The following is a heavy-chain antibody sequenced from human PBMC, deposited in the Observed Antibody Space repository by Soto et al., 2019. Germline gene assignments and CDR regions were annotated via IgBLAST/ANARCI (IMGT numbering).Heavy chain of an antibody. CDR2: ISPYNGHT. CDR1: GYSFTSYG. V-gene: IGHV1-18*01. J-gene: IGHJ6*02. CDR3: ARDLTIVPATHPRLENYGMDV. Sequence: ASVEVSCKASGYSFTSYGISWVRRARGQGLEWMGWISPYNGHTQFVQRFQGRVSMTTDTSTKTAYMELRNLRADDTAHYYCARDLTIVPATHPRLENYGMDVWGQGTTVTVSS. D-gene: IGHD2-2*01.